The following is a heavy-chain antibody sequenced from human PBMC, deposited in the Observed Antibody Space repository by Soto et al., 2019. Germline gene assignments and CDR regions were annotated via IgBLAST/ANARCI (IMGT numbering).Heavy chain of an antibody. J-gene: IGHJ5*02. CDR1: GGSISSSSYY. CDR2: IYYSGST. CDR3: ASVITMVRGVIITALTVGFDP. V-gene: IGHV4-39*01. D-gene: IGHD3-10*01. Sequence: SETLSLTCTVSGGSISSSSYYWGWIRQPPGKGLEWIGSIYYSGSTYYNPSLKSRVTTSVDTSKNQFSLKLSSVTAADTAVYYCASVITMVRGVIITALTVGFDPWGQGTLVTVSS.